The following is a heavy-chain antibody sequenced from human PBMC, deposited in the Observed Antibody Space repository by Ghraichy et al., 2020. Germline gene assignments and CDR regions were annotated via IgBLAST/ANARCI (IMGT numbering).Heavy chain of an antibody. Sequence: SQTLSHTCAITGDSVSSNSAAWNWIRQSPSRGLEWLGRTYYRSKWYNDYAVSVKSRITINPDTSKNQFSLQLNSVTPEDTAVYYCAREWELEPGHWYFDLWGRGTLVTVSS. D-gene: IGHD1-26*01. CDR3: AREWELEPGHWYFDL. V-gene: IGHV6-1*01. J-gene: IGHJ2*01. CDR2: TYYRSKWYN. CDR1: GDSVSSNSAA.